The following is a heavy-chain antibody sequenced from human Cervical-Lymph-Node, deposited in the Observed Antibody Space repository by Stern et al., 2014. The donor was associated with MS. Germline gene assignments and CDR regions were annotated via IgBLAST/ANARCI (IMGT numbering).Heavy chain of an antibody. Sequence: QVQLVESGAEVRKPGSSVKVSCKASGGTFSSYSFSWVRQAPGQGLEWMGEIIPNFNTTNHAQKFQGRVTMTADGSTSTFYMELSSLRSEDTAVYYCAREGTETAVAAFDLWGQGTLVTVSS. CDR3: AREGTETAVAAFDL. V-gene: IGHV1-69*01. D-gene: IGHD6-19*01. J-gene: IGHJ4*02. CDR2: IIPNFNTT. CDR1: GGTFSSYS.